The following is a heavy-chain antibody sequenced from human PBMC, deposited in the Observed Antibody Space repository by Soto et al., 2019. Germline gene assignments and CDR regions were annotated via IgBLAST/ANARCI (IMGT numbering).Heavy chain of an antibody. J-gene: IGHJ5*02. D-gene: IGHD6-13*01. CDR3: ARGSENWYSSSWDGGDWFDP. CDR1: GGSVSSGSYY. V-gene: IGHV4-61*01. CDR2: IYYSGST. Sequence: QVQLQESGPGLVKPSETLSLTCTVSGGSVSSGSYYWSWIRQPPGKGLEWIGYIYYSGSTNYNPPLKSRVTISVDTSKNQFSLKLSSVTAADTAVYYCARGSENWYSSSWDGGDWFDPWGQGTLVTVSS.